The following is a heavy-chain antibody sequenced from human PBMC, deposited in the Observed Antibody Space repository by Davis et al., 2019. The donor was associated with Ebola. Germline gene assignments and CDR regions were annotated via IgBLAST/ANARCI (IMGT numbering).Heavy chain of an antibody. CDR3: AGSSYYSYGMDV. D-gene: IGHD6-6*01. Sequence: GESLKISCKGSGYSSTSYWISWVRQMPGKGLAWMGRIDPSDSYTNYSPSFQGHVTISADKSISTAYLQWSSLKASDTAMYYCAGSSYYSYGMDVWGQGTTVTVSS. CDR1: GYSSTSYW. CDR2: IDPSDSYT. J-gene: IGHJ6*02. V-gene: IGHV5-10-1*01.